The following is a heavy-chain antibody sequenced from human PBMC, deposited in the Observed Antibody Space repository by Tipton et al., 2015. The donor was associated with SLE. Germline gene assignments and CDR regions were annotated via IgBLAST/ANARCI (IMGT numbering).Heavy chain of an antibody. CDR2: ISPFFGTA. J-gene: IGHJ6*02. Sequence: QLVQSGAEVKKPGSSVKVSCKSSGGSFSRYNLNWVRQVPGQGLEWMGGISPFFGTANYAQKFQGRVTIIVDESTNTAYMELSRLRSEDTAVYYCARVGAVADYYYYGMDVWGQGTTVTVSS. CDR1: GGSFSRYN. D-gene: IGHD6-19*01. CDR3: ARVGAVADYYYYGMDV. V-gene: IGHV1-69*01.